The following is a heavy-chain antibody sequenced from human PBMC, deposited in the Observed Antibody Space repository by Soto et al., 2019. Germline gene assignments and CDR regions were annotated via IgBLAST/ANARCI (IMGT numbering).Heavy chain of an antibody. CDR1: GFTFSSYP. CDR3: ARGRAAYYFDY. V-gene: IGHV3-64*02. J-gene: IGHJ4*02. Sequence: AGGSLRLSCAASGFTFSSYPMHWVRQVPGKGLEHVSSTSGDGRIMYYLDSVKGRFTIPRDNSKNTLYLQMGSLRTEDMAVYYCARGRAAYYFDYWGQGALVTVSS. CDR2: TSGDGRIM. D-gene: IGHD6-25*01.